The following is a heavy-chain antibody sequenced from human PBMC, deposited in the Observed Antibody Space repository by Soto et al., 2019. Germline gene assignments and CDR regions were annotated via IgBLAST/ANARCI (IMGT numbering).Heavy chain of an antibody. D-gene: IGHD1-26*01. CDR1: GVSFNSGGYY. Sequence: SETLSLTCTVSGVSFNSGGYYWRWIRQPPGKGLEWIVYFHYSGFTNYNPSLKSRVTISADTSKNQFSLKLRSVTAADAAVYYCARVTVAVPATTHYFDYWGQGTPVTVS. J-gene: IGHJ4*02. V-gene: IGHV4-61*08. CDR3: ARVTVAVPATTHYFDY. CDR2: FHYSGFT.